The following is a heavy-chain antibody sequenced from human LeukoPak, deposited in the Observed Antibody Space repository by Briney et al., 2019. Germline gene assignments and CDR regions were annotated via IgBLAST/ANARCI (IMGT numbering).Heavy chain of an antibody. CDR1: GFTFSSYE. Sequence: GGSLRLSCAASGFTFSSYEMNWVRQAPGKGLEWVSYISSSGSTIYYADSVKGRFAISRDNAKNSLYLQMNSLRAEDTAVYYCAGPSDSSGYYYPVYWGQGTLVTVSS. D-gene: IGHD3-22*01. CDR3: AGPSDSSGYYYPVY. J-gene: IGHJ4*02. V-gene: IGHV3-48*03. CDR2: ISSSGSTI.